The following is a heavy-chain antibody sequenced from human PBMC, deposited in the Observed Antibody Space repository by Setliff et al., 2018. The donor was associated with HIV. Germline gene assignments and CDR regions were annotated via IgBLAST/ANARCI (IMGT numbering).Heavy chain of an antibody. CDR2: ISQSGST. CDR1: GGSIRSSGYS. Sequence: SETLSLTCAVSGGSIRSSGYSWSWIRQPPGKGLEWIGYISQSGSTYYNPSLKSRVTISVDRSKNQFSLKLSSVTAADTAVYYCASRIYYYDSSRVLREEGFDPWGQGTLVTVSS. J-gene: IGHJ5*02. V-gene: IGHV4-30-2*01. CDR3: ASRIYYYDSSRVLREEGFDP. D-gene: IGHD3-22*01.